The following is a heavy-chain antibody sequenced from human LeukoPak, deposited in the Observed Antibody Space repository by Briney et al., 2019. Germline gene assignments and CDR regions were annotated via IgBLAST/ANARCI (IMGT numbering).Heavy chain of an antibody. Sequence: GGSLRLSCAASGFTFSSYSMNWVRQAPGKGLEWVSGINWNGGSTGYADSVKGRFTVSRDNAKNSVYLQMNSLRAEDTALYYCARDGGTYYHFWSGYRPWGQGTMVTVSS. J-gene: IGHJ3*01. V-gene: IGHV3-20*04. CDR1: GFTFSSYS. D-gene: IGHD3-3*01. CDR2: INWNGGST. CDR3: ARDGGTYYHFWSGYRP.